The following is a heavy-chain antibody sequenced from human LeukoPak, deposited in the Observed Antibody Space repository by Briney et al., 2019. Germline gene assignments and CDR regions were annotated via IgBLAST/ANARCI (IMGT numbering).Heavy chain of an antibody. CDR1: GFTFSSYA. Sequence: GVLRLSCAASGFTFSSYAMSWVRQAPGKGLEWVSAISGSGGSTYYADSVKGRFTISRDNSKNTLYLQMNSLRAEDTAVYYCATTADPYNWNYAPIDYWGRGTLVTVSS. D-gene: IGHD1-7*01. V-gene: IGHV3-23*01. CDR3: ATTADPYNWNYAPIDY. CDR2: ISGSGGST. J-gene: IGHJ4*02.